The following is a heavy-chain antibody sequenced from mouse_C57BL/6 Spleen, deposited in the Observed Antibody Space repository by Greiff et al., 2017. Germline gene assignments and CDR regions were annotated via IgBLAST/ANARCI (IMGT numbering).Heavy chain of an antibody. J-gene: IGHJ2*01. CDR1: GFTFSSYG. V-gene: IGHV5-6*01. Sequence: EVQRVESGGDLVKPGGSLKLSCAASGFTFSSYGMSWVRQTTDKRLEWVATISSGGSYTFYPDTVKGRFTISRDNAKNTLYLQMSSLKSEYTAMYYCASTAQATSFDYWGQGTTRTVSS. CDR3: ASTAQATSFDY. CDR2: ISSGGSYT. D-gene: IGHD3-2*02.